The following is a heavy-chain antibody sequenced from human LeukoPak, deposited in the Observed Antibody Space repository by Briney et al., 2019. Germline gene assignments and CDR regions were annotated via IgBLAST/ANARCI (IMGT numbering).Heavy chain of an antibody. J-gene: IGHJ4*02. CDR1: GFTFSSYA. CDR3: ARDAAWGSVFLDY. CDR2: ISYDGSNK. Sequence: GGSLRLSCAASGFTFSSYAMHWVRQAPGKGLEGVAVISYDGSNKYYADSVKGRFTISRDNSKNTLYLQMNSLRAEDTAVYYCARDAAWGSVFLDYWGQGTLVTVSS. V-gene: IGHV3-30*04. D-gene: IGHD7-27*01.